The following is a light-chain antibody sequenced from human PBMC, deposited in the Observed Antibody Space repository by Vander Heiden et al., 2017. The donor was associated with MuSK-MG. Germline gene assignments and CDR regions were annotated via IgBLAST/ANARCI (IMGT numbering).Light chain of an antibody. CDR2: EDN. J-gene: IGLJ2*01. CDR3: QSYDSSNLI. Sequence: NFMLTQPHSVSESPVKTVTISSPVNHGSIATNYVQWYQQRPGSAPTTLIYEDNQRPSGVPDRFSGSIDSSSKSASLIISGMKTEDEADYYCQSYDSSNLIFGGGTKLTVL. V-gene: IGLV6-57*02. CDR1: HGSIATNY.